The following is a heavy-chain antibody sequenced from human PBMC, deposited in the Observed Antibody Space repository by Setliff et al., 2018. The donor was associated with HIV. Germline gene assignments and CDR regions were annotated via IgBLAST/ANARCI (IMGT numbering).Heavy chain of an antibody. CDR1: GGTFNTYD. CDR3: ARVPGARPYYYYYMDV. D-gene: IGHD3-10*01. Sequence: SVKVSCKASGGTFNTYDISWVRQAPGQGLEWMGGIIPSFDITNYAQKLQGRVTMTTDTSTSTADMELRSLRSDDTAVYYCARVPGARPYYYYYMDVWGKGTTVTVSS. CDR2: IIPSFDIT. J-gene: IGHJ6*03. V-gene: IGHV1-18*01.